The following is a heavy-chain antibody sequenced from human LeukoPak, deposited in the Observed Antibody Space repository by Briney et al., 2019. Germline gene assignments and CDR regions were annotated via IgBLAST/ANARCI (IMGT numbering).Heavy chain of an antibody. CDR1: GYTFTSYG. Sequence: ASAKVSCKASGYTFTSYGISWVRQAPGQGLEWMGWISAYNGNTNYAQKLQGRVTMTTDTSTSTAYMELRSLRSDDTAVYYCARGPFYDSSGYYTFHFDYWGQGTLVTVSS. J-gene: IGHJ4*02. CDR3: ARGPFYDSSGYYTFHFDY. V-gene: IGHV1-18*01. CDR2: ISAYNGNT. D-gene: IGHD3-22*01.